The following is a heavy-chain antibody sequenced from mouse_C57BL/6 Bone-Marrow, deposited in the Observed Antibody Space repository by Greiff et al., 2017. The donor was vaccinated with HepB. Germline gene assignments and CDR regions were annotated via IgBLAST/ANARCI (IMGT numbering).Heavy chain of an antibody. J-gene: IGHJ2*01. D-gene: IGHD2-3*01. CDR1: GFTFSSYA. CDR3: ARDGYYYFDY. CDR2: ISDGGSYT. Sequence: EVKLVESGGGLVKPGGSLKLSCAASGFTFSSYAMSWVRQTPEKRLEWVATISDGGSYTYYPDNVKGRFTISRDNAKNNLYLQISQLKSEDTAMYYCARDGYYYFDYWGQGTTLTVSS. V-gene: IGHV5-4*01.